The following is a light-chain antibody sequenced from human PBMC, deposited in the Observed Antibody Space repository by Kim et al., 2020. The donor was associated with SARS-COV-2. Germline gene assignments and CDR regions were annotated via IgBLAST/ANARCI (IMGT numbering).Light chain of an antibody. CDR3: QSYDSNNWV. CDR2: EDD. J-gene: IGLJ3*02. V-gene: IGLV6-57*03. CDR1: SGSFASNY. Sequence: GKTVPISCTRNSGSFASNYVQWYQQRPGSAPTSVIYEDDQRPSGVPDRFSGSIDSSSNTASLTISGLKTEDEADYYCQSYDSNNWVFGGGTQLTVL.